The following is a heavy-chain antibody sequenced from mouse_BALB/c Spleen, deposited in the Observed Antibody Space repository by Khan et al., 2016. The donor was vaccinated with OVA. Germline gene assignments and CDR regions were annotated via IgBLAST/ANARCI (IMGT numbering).Heavy chain of an antibody. V-gene: IGHV1S135*01. CDR3: ARTDYCGSSYGFAY. Sequence: VQLQQSGPELVKPGASVKVSCKASGYSFTDYNMFWVKQSHGKSLEWIGYINPYNGGTSYNQKFKGKATLTVDKSSSTAFLHLSSLTSEDSAVFYCARTDYCGSSYGFAYWGQGTTLTVSS. D-gene: IGHD1-1*01. J-gene: IGHJ2*01. CDR2: INPYNGGT. CDR1: GYSFTDYN.